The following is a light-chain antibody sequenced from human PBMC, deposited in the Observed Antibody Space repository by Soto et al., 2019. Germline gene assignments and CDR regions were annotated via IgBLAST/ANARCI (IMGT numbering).Light chain of an antibody. CDR3: LLSYRGARPHV. J-gene: IGLJ1*01. CDR2: DTS. Sequence: AVVTQEPSLTVSPGGTVTLTCGSSTGAVTSGHYPYWFQQKPGQAPRALIFDTSNKYSWTPARFSGSLLGGKAALTLSGAQPEDEAEYYCLLSYRGARPHVFGTGTKLTVL. V-gene: IGLV7-46*01. CDR1: TGAVTSGHY.